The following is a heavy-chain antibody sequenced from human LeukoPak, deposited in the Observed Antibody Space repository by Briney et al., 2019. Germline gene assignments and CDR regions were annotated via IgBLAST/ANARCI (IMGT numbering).Heavy chain of an antibody. Sequence: ASVKVSCKASGGTFSSYAISWVRHARGQGLEWMGRIIPIFGTANNEQKFQGRVTITTDESTSTAYMELSSLRSEDTAVYYCAIEAYYYYYYMDVWGKGTTVTVSS. CDR1: GGTFSSYA. CDR3: AIEAYYYYYYMDV. J-gene: IGHJ6*03. V-gene: IGHV1-69*05. CDR2: IIPIFGTA.